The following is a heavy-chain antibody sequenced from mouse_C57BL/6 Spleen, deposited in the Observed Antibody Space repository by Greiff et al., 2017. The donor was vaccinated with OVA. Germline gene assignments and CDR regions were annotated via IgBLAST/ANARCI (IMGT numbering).Heavy chain of an antibody. CDR2: IDPSDSET. Sequence: QVQLQQSGAELVRPGSSVKLSCKASGYTFTSYWMHWVKQRPIQGLEWIGNIDPSDSETHYNQKFKDKATLTVDKSSSTAYMQLSSLTSGDSAVYYCARDSSGLAYWGQGTLVTVSA. V-gene: IGHV1-52*01. CDR3: ARDSSGLAY. J-gene: IGHJ3*01. D-gene: IGHD3-2*02. CDR1: GYTFTSYW.